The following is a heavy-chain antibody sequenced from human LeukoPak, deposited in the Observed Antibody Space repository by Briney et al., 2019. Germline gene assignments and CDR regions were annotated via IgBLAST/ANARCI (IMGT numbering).Heavy chain of an antibody. CDR1: GFTFSSYW. CDR3: ARQDPIGYYYGMDV. V-gene: IGHV3-7*01. CDR2: IKQDGSEK. J-gene: IGHJ6*02. Sequence: GGSLRLSCAASGFTFSSYWMSWVRQAPGKGLEWVANIKQDGSEKYYVDSVKGRFTISRDNAKNSLYLQMNSLRAEDTAVYYCARQDPIGYYYGMDVWGQGTTVTVSS.